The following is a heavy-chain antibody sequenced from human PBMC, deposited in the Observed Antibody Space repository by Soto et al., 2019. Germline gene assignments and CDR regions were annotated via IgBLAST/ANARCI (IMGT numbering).Heavy chain of an antibody. Sequence: GSLRLSCTASGFTFGDYAMSWVRQAPGKGLEWVGFIRSKAYGGTTEYAASVKGRFTISRDDSKSIAYLQMNSLKTEDTAVYYCTRDGSSWYRTVHYWGQGTLVTVYS. CDR2: IRSKAYGGTT. CDR1: GFTFGDYA. CDR3: TRDGSSWYRTVHY. J-gene: IGHJ4*02. D-gene: IGHD6-13*01. V-gene: IGHV3-49*04.